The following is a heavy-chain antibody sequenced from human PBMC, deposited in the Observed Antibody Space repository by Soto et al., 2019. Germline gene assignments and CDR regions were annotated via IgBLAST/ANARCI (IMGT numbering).Heavy chain of an antibody. CDR2: INGDGTIT. Sequence: EVQLVESGGGLVQPGGSLRLSCAASGFTFSNYWMHWVRQVPGKGLLWVSRINGDGTITDYADSVKGRFTISRYNGENTLYLQMSSLRAEDTAVYYCTRAAYCGRDCHYCFDYWGQGTLVTVSP. CDR1: GFTFSNYW. V-gene: IGHV3-74*01. D-gene: IGHD2-21*02. CDR3: TRAAYCGRDCHYCFDY. J-gene: IGHJ4*02.